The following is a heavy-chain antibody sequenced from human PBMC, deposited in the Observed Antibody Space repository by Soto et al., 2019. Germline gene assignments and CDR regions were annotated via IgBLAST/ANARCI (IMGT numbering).Heavy chain of an antibody. CDR2: LSYDVRNK. V-gene: IGHV3-30*04. J-gene: IGHJ4*02. CDR1: GFTFSIYS. D-gene: IGHD3-9*01. CDR3: ARERVTGYYNVLGL. Sequence: QEHLVESGGGVVQPGRSLRLSCEGSGFTFSIYSMHWVRQAPGKGLEWVAVLSYDVRNKFYSDSVKGRFTISRDNSKNTLYLQMDSLRAEDTAVYYCARERVTGYYNVLGLWGQGTLVSVSS.